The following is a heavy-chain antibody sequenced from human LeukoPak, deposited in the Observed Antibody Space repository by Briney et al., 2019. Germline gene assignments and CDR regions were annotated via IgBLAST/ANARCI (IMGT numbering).Heavy chain of an antibody. J-gene: IGHJ3*02. CDR1: GFTFSDYY. CDR2: ISSSSSYI. CDR3: ARALPSPLYSGSYADAFDI. Sequence: GRSLRLSCAASGFTFSDYYMSWIRQAPGKGLQWVSSISSSSSYIYYADSVKGRFTISRDNAKNSLYLQMNSLRAEDTAVYYCARALPSPLYSGSYADAFDIWGQGTMVTVSS. V-gene: IGHV3-11*06. D-gene: IGHD1-26*01.